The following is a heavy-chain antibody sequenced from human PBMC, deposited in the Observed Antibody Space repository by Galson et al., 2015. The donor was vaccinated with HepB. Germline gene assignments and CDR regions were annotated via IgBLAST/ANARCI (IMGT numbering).Heavy chain of an antibody. CDR3: ARNIIPIPTRIPRDKREYYYYGMDV. V-gene: IGHV1-46*01. Sequence: SVKVSCKASGYTFTNYYVHWVRQAPGQGLEWMGILNPSGGSAIYSQKFQGRVTMTRDTPTSTVYMDLSSLESEDTAMYFCARNIIPIPTRIPRDKREYYYYGMDVWGQGTTVTVSS. D-gene: IGHD3-3*01. CDR1: GYTFTNYY. J-gene: IGHJ6*02. CDR2: LNPSGGSA.